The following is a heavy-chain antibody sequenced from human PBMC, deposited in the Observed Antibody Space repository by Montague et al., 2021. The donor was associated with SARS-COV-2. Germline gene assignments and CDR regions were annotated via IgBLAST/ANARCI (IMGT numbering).Heavy chain of an antibody. CDR3: ARTPHDILTGYFSFDY. CDR2: IDWDDDK. J-gene: IGHJ4*02. Sequence: PALVKPTQTLTLTCTFSGFSLSTSGMCVSWIRQPPGKALEWLALIDWDDDKYYSTSLKTRLTISKDTSKNQVVLTMTNMDPVDTATYYCARTPHDILTGYFSFDYWGQGTLVTVSS. D-gene: IGHD3-9*01. V-gene: IGHV2-70*01. CDR1: GFSLSTSGMC.